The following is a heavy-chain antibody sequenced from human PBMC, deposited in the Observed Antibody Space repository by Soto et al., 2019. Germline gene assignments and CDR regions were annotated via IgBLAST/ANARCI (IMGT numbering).Heavy chain of an antibody. Sequence: ASVKVSCKASGYTFTGYYMHWVRQAPGQGLEWMGWINPNSGGTNYAQKFQGRVTMTRDTSISTAYMELSRLRSDDTAVYYCARVIPGTTRYYGSGSYYFGMDVWGQGTTVTVSS. CDR2: INPNSGGT. D-gene: IGHD3-10*01. V-gene: IGHV1-2*02. CDR3: ARVIPGTTRYYGSGSYYFGMDV. CDR1: GYTFTGYY. J-gene: IGHJ6*02.